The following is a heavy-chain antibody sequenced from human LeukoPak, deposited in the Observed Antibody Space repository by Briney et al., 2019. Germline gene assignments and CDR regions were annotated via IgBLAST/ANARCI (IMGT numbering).Heavy chain of an antibody. J-gene: IGHJ5*02. CDR3: AKGGFRGYCSTRSCQNWFDP. V-gene: IGHV3-30*02. Sequence: GGSLRLSCAASGFTFSSYGMHWVRQAPGKGLEWVAFIRYDGSNKYYADSVKGRFTISRDNSNNTLYLQMKRLTAEDTAVYYCAKGGFRGYCSTRSCQNWFDPWGQGTLVIVSS. D-gene: IGHD2-8*01. CDR2: IRYDGSNK. CDR1: GFTFSSYG.